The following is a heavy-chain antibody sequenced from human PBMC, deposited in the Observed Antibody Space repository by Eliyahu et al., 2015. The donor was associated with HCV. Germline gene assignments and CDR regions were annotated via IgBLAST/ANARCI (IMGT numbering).Heavy chain of an antibody. CDR2: IIPLFGTR. CDR1: GGTFTRHA. J-gene: IGHJ4*02. D-gene: IGHD1-26*01. CDR3: ATYGSAEMSFFRY. V-gene: IGHV1-69*01. Sequence: QVQLVQSGAEMKKPGSSVKVSCKASGGTFTRHAFSWVRQAPGQGLEWMGGIIPLFGTRSYAQKFQGRVTITADESTGTLYMELNSVTSDDTAVYYCATYGSAEMSFFRYWGQGTLVTVSS.